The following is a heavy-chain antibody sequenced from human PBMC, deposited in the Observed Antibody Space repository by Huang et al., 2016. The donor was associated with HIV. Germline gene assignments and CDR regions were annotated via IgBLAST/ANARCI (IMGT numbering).Heavy chain of an antibody. Sequence: EVQLVESGGGSVQPGGSLILSCAASGSNFNTMHWVRTRNTANNYATAYAASVRGRFTIARDDARSTAYLQMTSLRIEDTALYYCIILDGDYWGRGSLVTVSS. J-gene: IGHJ4*02. CDR2: TRNTANNYAT. D-gene: IGHD3-3*02. CDR3: IILDGDY. V-gene: IGHV3-73*01. CDR1: GSNFNT.